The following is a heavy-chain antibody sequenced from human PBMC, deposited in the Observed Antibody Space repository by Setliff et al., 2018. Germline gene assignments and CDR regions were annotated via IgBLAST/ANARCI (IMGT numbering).Heavy chain of an antibody. Sequence: GASVKVSCKASGYTFTIYAIHWVRQAPGQRLEWMGWINPNSGGTNYAQKFQGWVTMTRDTSISTAYMELSRLRSDDTAVYYCARGGLLWFGELVAYYFDYWGQGTLVTVSS. J-gene: IGHJ4*02. CDR2: INPNSGGT. CDR1: GYTFTIYA. V-gene: IGHV1-2*04. CDR3: ARGGLLWFGELVAYYFDY. D-gene: IGHD3-10*01.